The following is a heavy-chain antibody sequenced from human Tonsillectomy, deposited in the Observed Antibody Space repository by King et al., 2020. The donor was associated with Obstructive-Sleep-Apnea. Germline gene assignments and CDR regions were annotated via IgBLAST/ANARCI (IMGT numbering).Heavy chain of an antibody. CDR2: ISDDGNDK. D-gene: IGHD2-2*01. J-gene: IGHJ4*02. Sequence: QVQLVESGGGVVQPGRSLTLSCAASGLIFSTYAMHWVRQAPGRGLEWLAFISDDGNDKYYADSVKGRFTISRDNSKNTLYLQMNSLRPEDSALYYCAREKDLVVVEVPGAGYWGQGTLVTVSS. V-gene: IGHV3-30*04. CDR1: GLIFSTYA. CDR3: AREKDLVVVEVPGAGY.